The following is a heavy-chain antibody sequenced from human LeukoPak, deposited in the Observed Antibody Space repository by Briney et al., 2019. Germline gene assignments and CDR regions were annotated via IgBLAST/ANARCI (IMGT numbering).Heavy chain of an antibody. CDR2: IHGDGDNI. V-gene: IGHV3-74*01. CDR3: ARAQVGAPTDL. Sequence: GGSLRLSCAASGFPFSSYAMYWVRQAPGKGLVWVARIHGDGDNISYADSVRGRYTISRDNAKDTLYLHMNSLRPEDTAVYYCARAQVGAPTDLWGQGTLVTVSS. J-gene: IGHJ5*02. CDR1: GFPFSSYA. D-gene: IGHD1-26*01.